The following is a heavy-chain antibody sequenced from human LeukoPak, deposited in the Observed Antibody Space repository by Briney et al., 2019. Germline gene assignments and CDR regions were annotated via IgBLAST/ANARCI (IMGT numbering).Heavy chain of an antibody. V-gene: IGHV3-30*18. D-gene: IGHD1-26*01. J-gene: IGHJ4*02. CDR1: GFTFSSYG. Sequence: GGSLRLSCAASGFTFSSYGMHWVRQAPGKGLEWVAVISCDGSNKYYADSVKGRFTISRDNSKNTLYLQMNSLRAEDTAVYYCAKDRSGGATPDDYWGQGTLVTVSS. CDR3: AKDRSGGATPDDY. CDR2: ISCDGSNK.